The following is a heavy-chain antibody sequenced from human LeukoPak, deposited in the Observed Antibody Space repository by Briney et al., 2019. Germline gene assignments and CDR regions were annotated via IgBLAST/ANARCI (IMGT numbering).Heavy chain of an antibody. CDR2: INHSGST. D-gene: IGHD3-9*01. CDR3: ARLGDNYYYYYMDV. Sequence: SETLSLTCAVYGGSFSGYYWSWIRQPPGKGLEWIGEINHSGSTNYNPSLKSRVTISVDTSKNQFSLKLSSVTAADTAVYYCARLGDNYYYYYMDVWGKGTTVTISS. J-gene: IGHJ6*03. CDR1: GGSFSGYY. V-gene: IGHV4-34*01.